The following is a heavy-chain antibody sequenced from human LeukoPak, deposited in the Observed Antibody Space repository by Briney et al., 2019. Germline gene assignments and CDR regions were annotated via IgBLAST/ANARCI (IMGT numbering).Heavy chain of an antibody. J-gene: IGHJ2*01. CDR2: IYYSGST. V-gene: IGHV4-31*03. CDR1: GGSISSGGYY. D-gene: IGHD1-20*01. CDR3: ARGYNWNRDWYFDL. Sequence: SETLSLTCTVSGGSISSGGYYWSWIRQHPGKGLEWIGYIYYSGSTYYNPSLKSRVTISVDTSKNQFPLKLSSVTAADTAVYYCARGYNWNRDWYFDLWGRGTLVTVSS.